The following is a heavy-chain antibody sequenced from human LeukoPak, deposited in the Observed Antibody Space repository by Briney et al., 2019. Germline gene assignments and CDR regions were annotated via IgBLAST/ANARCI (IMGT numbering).Heavy chain of an antibody. CDR1: GFTFSTYE. CDR3: ARDRWVWFGSWTPYYYYMDV. J-gene: IGHJ6*03. CDR2: IKQDGSEK. Sequence: GGSLRLSCAASGFTFSTYEMTWVRQSPGKGLEWVANIKQDGSEKYYVDSVKGRFTISRDNAKNSLYLQMNSLRAEDTAVYYCARDRWVWFGSWTPYYYYMDVWGKGTTVTVSS. V-gene: IGHV3-7*01. D-gene: IGHD3-10*01.